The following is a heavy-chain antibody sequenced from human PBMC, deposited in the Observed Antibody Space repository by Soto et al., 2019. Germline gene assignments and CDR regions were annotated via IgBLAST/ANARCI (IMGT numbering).Heavy chain of an antibody. V-gene: IGHV3-21*02. J-gene: IGHJ5*02. CDR2: ISSNSAYI. Sequence: EVQLVESGGGLVKPGGSLRLSCAASGFTFRSFTMNWVRQAPGRGLEWVSTISSNSAYIYYTDALRGRFTISRDNAKNSLHPQMNSLRAEETAVYYCTRDASRDSSARGWFDPWGPGTLVTVSS. CDR1: GFTFRSFT. CDR3: TRDASRDSSARGWFDP. D-gene: IGHD6-13*01.